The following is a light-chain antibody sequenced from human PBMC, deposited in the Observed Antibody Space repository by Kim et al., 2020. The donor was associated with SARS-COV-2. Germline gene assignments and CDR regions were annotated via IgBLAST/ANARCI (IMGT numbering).Light chain of an antibody. J-gene: IGLJ3*02. Sequence: PGQGVTYSCSGSSSNSGSNYVYWYQQPPGTAPKLLIYRNNQRPSGVPDRFSGSKSGTSASLAISGLRSEDEADYYCAAWDDSLRVFGGGTQLTVL. CDR1: SSNSGSNY. V-gene: IGLV1-47*01. CDR3: AAWDDSLRV. CDR2: RNN.